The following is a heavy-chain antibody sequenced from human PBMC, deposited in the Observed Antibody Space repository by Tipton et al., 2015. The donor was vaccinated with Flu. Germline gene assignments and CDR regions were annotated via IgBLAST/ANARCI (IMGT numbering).Heavy chain of an antibody. CDR2: LNGLYEGT. Sequence: SLRLSCVGSGFTFSGYALSWVRQAPGKGLEWVAHLNGLYEGTYYADSVKGRFTISRDNSVNTLYLQMDSLRVEDTVTYYCARRGSDGYNLFFDKWGQGVLVTVAS. CDR1: GFTFSGYA. CDR3: ARRGSDGYNLFFDK. J-gene: IGHJ4*02. V-gene: IGHV3-23*01. D-gene: IGHD3-16*01.